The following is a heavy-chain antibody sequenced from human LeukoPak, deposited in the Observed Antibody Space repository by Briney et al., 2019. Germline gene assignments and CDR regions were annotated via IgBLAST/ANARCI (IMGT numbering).Heavy chain of an antibody. D-gene: IGHD6-13*01. CDR3: ARKAAAANTFDY. CDR2: IIPIFGTA. Sequence: SVKVSCKASGGTFISYAISWVRQAPGQGLEWMGGIIPIFGTANYAQKFQGRVTITADKSTSTAYMELSSLRSEDTAVYYCARKAAAANTFDYWGQGTLVTVSS. V-gene: IGHV1-69*06. J-gene: IGHJ4*02. CDR1: GGTFISYA.